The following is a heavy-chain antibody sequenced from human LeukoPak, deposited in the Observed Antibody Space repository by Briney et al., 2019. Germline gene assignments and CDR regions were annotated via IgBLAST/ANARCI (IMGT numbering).Heavy chain of an antibody. J-gene: IGHJ3*02. CDR1: GFTFSAYR. CDR3: ARDHRRGSDDAFDI. Sequence: GGSLRLSCAASGFTFSAYRMNWVRQAPGKGLEWVSYISRTSSTIYYADSVKGRFTISRDNAKNSLYLQMNSLRDEDTAVYYCARDHRRGSDDAFDIWGQGTMVTVSP. CDR2: ISRTSSTI. V-gene: IGHV3-48*02. D-gene: IGHD1-26*01.